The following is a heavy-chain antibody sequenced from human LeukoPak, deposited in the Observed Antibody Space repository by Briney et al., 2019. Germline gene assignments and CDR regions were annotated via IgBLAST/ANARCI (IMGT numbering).Heavy chain of an antibody. CDR1: GGSISSYY. CDR3: ASDGYSGSPL. V-gene: IGHV4-59*05. D-gene: IGHD1-26*01. J-gene: IGHJ4*02. Sequence: SETLSLTCTVSGGSISSYYWSWIRQPPGKGLEWIGSIYYSGSTYYNPSLKSRVTISVDTSKNQFSLKLSSVTAADTAVYYCASDGYSGSPLWGQGTLVTVSS. CDR2: IYYSGST.